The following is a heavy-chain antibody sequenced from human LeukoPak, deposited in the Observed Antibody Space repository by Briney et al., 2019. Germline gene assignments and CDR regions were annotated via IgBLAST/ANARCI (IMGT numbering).Heavy chain of an antibody. CDR1: GGSIDDYH. V-gene: IGHV4-4*07. CDR2: VYTSGST. CDR3: ARETPLVIAAAGTFNDY. Sequence: SETLSLTCTVSGGSIDDYHWSWIRQPAGKGLEWIGRVYTSGSTNYNPSLKSRVTISVDTSKNQFSLKLSSVTAADTAVYYCARETPLVIAAAGTFNDYWGQGTLVTVSS. D-gene: IGHD6-13*01. J-gene: IGHJ4*02.